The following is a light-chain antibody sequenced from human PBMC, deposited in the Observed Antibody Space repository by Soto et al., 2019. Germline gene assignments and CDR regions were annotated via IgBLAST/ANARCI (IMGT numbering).Light chain of an antibody. V-gene: IGKV3-15*01. CDR2: GAS. J-gene: IGKJ5*01. CDR1: QSVSRN. CDR3: QQYNEWPPFT. Sequence: EIVMTQSPATLSVSPGEGATLSCRASQSVSRNLAWYQQKPGQAPRLLMSGASTRATGVPARFSGSVSGTEFTLTISSLQSEDFAVYYCQQYNEWPPFTFGQGTRLEIK.